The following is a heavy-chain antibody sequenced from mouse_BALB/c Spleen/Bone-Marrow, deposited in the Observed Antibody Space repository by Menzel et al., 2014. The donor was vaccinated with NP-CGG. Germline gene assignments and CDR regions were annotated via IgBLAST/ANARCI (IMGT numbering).Heavy chain of an antibody. Sequence: VQLQQSGAELVRPGSSVKISCKASGYAFSNYWMNWVKQRPGQGLERIGQIYPGDGDTNYSGKFKGKATLTADKSSSTAYMRLSSLTSEDSAVYFCARRDGSTYYYAMDYWGQGTSVTVSS. J-gene: IGHJ4*01. D-gene: IGHD1-1*01. CDR1: GYAFSNYW. V-gene: IGHV1-80*01. CDR3: ARRDGSTYYYAMDY. CDR2: IYPGDGDT.